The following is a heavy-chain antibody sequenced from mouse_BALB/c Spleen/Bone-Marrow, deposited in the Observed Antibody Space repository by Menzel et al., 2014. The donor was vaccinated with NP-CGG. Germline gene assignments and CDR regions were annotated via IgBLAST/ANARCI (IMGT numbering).Heavy chain of an antibody. D-gene: IGHD2-3*01. CDR3: ARLGYYGGFAY. Sequence: EVQLQESGGGLVQPGGSLKLSCAASGFDFSGFWMGWVRQAPGKGLEWIGEINPDSSTINYAPSLKDRFVISGDNAKNTLYLQVSKARSEDTALYYCARLGYYGGFAYWGQGTLVTVSA. CDR1: GFDFSGFW. CDR2: INPDSSTI. J-gene: IGHJ3*01. V-gene: IGHV4-1*02.